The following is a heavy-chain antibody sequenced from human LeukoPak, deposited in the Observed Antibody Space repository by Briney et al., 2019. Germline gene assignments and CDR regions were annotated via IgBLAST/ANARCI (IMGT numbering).Heavy chain of an antibody. J-gene: IGHJ5*02. CDR2: IYTSGST. CDR3: ARDRLDDYGDYGDWFDP. Sequence: PSETLSLTCTVSGGSISSYYWSWIRQPAGKGLEWIGRIYTSGSTYYNPSLKSRVTISVDTSKNQFSLKLSSVTAADTAVYYCARDRLDDYGDYGDWFDPWGQGTLVTVSS. V-gene: IGHV4-4*07. D-gene: IGHD4-17*01. CDR1: GGSISSYY.